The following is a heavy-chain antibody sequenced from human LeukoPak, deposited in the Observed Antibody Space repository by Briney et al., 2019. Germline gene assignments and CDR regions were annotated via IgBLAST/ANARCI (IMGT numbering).Heavy chain of an antibody. D-gene: IGHD5-18*01. V-gene: IGHV3-7*01. CDR2: IKPDGSEK. J-gene: IGHJ4*02. Sequence: GGSLRLSCAVSGFTFGSYWMTWVRQAPGEGLEWVANIKPDGSEKYYVDSVRGRFTISRDNAKNLLYLQMNSLRGEDTAVYYCARTDAASSGSYWGQGTLVTVSS. CDR1: GFTFGSYW. CDR3: ARTDAASSGSY.